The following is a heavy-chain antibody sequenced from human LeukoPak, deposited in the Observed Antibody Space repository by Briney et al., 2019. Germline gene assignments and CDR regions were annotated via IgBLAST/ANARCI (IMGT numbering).Heavy chain of an antibody. CDR2: INSDGSGT. J-gene: IGHJ6*03. D-gene: IGHD3-3*01. CDR3: AKCFWSGYYYYMAV. V-gene: IGHV3-74*01. CDR1: GFTFSSYW. Sequence: GGSLRLSCAASGFTFSSYWMHWGRQAPGKGLGWVSRINSDGSGTSYADSVKGRFTISRDNAKNTLYLQMNSLRAQDTAVYYCAKCFWSGYYYYMAVWGKGTTVTVSS.